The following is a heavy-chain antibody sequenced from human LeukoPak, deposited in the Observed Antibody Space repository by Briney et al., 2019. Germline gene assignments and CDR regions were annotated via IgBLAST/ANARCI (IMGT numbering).Heavy chain of an antibody. D-gene: IGHD6-19*01. V-gene: IGHV1-69*05. Sequence: SVKVSCKASGGTFSSYAISWVRQAPGQGLEWMGGIIPIFGTANYAQKFQGRVTITTDESTSTAYMELSSLRSEDTAVYYCARDERYSSGWNQAFDIWGQGTMVTVSS. CDR2: IIPIFGTA. CDR3: ARDERYSSGWNQAFDI. J-gene: IGHJ3*02. CDR1: GGTFSSYA.